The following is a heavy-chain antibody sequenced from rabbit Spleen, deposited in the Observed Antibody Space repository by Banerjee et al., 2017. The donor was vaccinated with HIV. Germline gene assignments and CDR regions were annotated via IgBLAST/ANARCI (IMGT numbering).Heavy chain of an antibody. CDR3: ARSYGSSVDSFRVNL. Sequence: QSLEESGGDLVKPGASLTLTCTASGVSFSSSSYMCWVRQAPGKGLEWIACMDTGSSGFTYFATWAKGRFTISKTSSTTVTLQMTSLTAADTATYFCARSYGSSVDSFRVNLWGQGTLVTVS. D-gene: IGHD8-1*01. V-gene: IGHV1S40*01. J-gene: IGHJ4*01. CDR1: GVSFSSSSY. CDR2: MDTGSSGFT.